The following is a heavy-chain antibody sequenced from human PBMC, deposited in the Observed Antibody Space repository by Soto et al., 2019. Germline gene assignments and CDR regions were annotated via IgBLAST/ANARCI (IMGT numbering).Heavy chain of an antibody. J-gene: IGHJ4*02. Sequence: EVRLVESGGGLVKPGGSLRLSCAASEFTFNKYSMNWVRQAPGKGLEWVSSITSKTGDQYYADSVKGRFIISRDNTKNSLSLQVTSLRDEDTAVYYCARDLMPNDRGLGDLAYWGQGTLVTVSS. CDR1: EFTFNKYS. D-gene: IGHD3-22*01. V-gene: IGHV3-21*06. CDR3: ARDLMPNDRGLGDLAY. CDR2: ITSKTGDQ.